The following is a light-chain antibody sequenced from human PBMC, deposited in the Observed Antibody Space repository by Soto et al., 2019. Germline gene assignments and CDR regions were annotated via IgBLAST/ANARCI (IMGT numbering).Light chain of an antibody. CDR1: QGISSY. CDR3: QQLNTYPFT. V-gene: IGKV1-9*01. J-gene: IGKJ4*01. Sequence: DIQLTQSPSFLSASVGDRVTITCRASQGISSYLAWYQQKPGKAPKLLIYAASTLQSGVPSRFSGSESGTEYSPTISSLQPEDFATSYCQQLNTYPFTFGGGTKVEIK. CDR2: AAS.